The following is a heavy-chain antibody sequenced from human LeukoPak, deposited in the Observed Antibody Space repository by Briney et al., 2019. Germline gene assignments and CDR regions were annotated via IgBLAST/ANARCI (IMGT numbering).Heavy chain of an antibody. CDR1: GDSVSRSTYY. CDR2: VYYGRSP. J-gene: IGHJ4*02. D-gene: IGHD6-25*01. CDR3: ARSSGTGTFSY. V-gene: IGHV4-39*02. Sequence: SETLSLTCTVSGDSVSRSTYYWAWIRQPPGKGLEWIGSVYYGRSPYFNPSLESRATISVDTSKNHFSLKMSSVTAADTAVYYCARSSGTGTFSYWGQGTLVTVSS.